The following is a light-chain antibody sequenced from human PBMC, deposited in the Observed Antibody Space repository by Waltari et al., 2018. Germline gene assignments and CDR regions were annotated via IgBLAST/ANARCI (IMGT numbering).Light chain of an antibody. J-gene: IGLJ3*02. CDR1: GSNTGLNE. V-gene: IGLV1-44*01. CDR2: STR. CDR3: AAWDDSLNGWV. Sequence: QSVLTHPPAVSGTPRQRVSISRSGGGSNTGLNEANRHQQPPGTAPKLLIYSTRQRPSGVPDRFSGFRSGTSASLAISGLQSEDEADYICAAWDDSLNGWVFGGGTKLTVL.